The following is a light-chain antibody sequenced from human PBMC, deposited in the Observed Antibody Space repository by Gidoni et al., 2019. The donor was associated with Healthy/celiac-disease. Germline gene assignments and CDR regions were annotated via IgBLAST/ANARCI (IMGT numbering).Light chain of an antibody. CDR1: QSDSSSY. CDR2: GAS. V-gene: IGKV3-20*01. Sequence: EIVLTQSPGTLSLSPGERATLSCRASQSDSSSYLAWYQQKPGQAPRLLIYGASSRATGIPDRFSGSGSGTDFTLTISRLEPEDFAVYYCQQYGSSPWTFGQGTKVEIK. CDR3: QQYGSSPWT. J-gene: IGKJ1*01.